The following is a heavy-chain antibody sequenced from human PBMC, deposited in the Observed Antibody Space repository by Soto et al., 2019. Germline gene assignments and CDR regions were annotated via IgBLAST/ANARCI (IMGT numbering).Heavy chain of an antibody. J-gene: IGHJ4*02. CDR3: ARLEGLATISYYFDF. V-gene: IGHV4-39*01. CDR2: IYYRGNA. D-gene: IGHD5-12*01. CDR1: DDSINSDKYY. Sequence: SXTLSLTCSVSDDSINSDKYYWCWIRQASGKGLEWIGSIYYRGNAYYNPSLQTRVTISLDKSKSQFSLKLNSVTAADSAVYFCARLEGLATISYYFDFWGPGALVTVSS.